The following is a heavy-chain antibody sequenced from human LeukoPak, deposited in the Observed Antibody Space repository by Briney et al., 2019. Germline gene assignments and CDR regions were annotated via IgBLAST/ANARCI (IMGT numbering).Heavy chain of an antibody. CDR1: GGSISSYY. CDR2: IYYSGST. V-gene: IGHV4-59*01. Sequence: SETLTLTCTVSGGSISSYYWSWIRQPPGKGLEWIGYIYYSGSTNYNPSLKSRVTISVDTSKNQFSLKLSSVTAADTAVYYCARGDRWFDPWGQGTLVTVSS. CDR3: ARGDRWFDP. J-gene: IGHJ5*02.